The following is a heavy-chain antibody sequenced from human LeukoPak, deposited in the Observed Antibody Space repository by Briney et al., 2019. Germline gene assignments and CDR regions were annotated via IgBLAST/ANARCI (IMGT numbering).Heavy chain of an antibody. CDR2: INPNSGGT. D-gene: IGHD2-15*01. V-gene: IGHV1-2*02. Sequence: ASVKVSCKASGYTFTGYYMHWVRQAPGQGLEWMGWINPNSGGTNYAQKFQGRVTMTRDTSISTAYMELSRLRSDDTAVYYCARDSGGWLYYYYYMDVWGKGTTVTISS. CDR1: GYTFTGYY. J-gene: IGHJ6*03. CDR3: ARDSGGWLYYYYYMDV.